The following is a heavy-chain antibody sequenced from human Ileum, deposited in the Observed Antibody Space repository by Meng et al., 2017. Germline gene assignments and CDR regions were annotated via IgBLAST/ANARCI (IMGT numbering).Heavy chain of an antibody. CDR3: VGMTVG. CDR2: INTDGSTT. Sequence: GGSLRLSCAASGFTFSSHWMNWVRQAPGKGLVWVSRINTDGSTTTYADSVKGRFTISRDNAKNTVFLQMNSLRAEDTAVYYCVGMTVGWGQGTPVTVSS. V-gene: IGHV3-74*03. CDR1: GFTFSSHW. J-gene: IGHJ4*02. D-gene: IGHD3-22*01.